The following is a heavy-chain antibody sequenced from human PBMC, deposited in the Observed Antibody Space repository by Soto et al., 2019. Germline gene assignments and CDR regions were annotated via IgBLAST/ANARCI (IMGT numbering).Heavy chain of an antibody. Sequence: GSLRRACVVSGFTFSSYPFHWVRQAPGKGLEWVAVVSSDGGNKYYSNSVRGRFTISRDNSKNTLYLQMNRLRVDDMDVYYCAREAHSSAWGWFDSWGQGTLVTVYS. V-gene: IGHV3-30*14. CDR2: VSSDGGNK. J-gene: IGHJ5*01. D-gene: IGHD3-16*01. CDR1: GFTFSSYP. CDR3: AREAHSSAWGWFDS.